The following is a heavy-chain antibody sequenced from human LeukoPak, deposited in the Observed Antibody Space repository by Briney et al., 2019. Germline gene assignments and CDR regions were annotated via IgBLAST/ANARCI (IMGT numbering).Heavy chain of an antibody. D-gene: IGHD1-26*01. J-gene: IGHJ3*02. Sequence: ASVKVSCKASGYTFSGYYMHWVRQAPGQGLEWTGWINPNSGGTNFAQKCQGRVTMTRDTSISTAYMELSRLRLDDTAVYYCATGSYLYDAFDIWGQGTMVTVSS. V-gene: IGHV1-2*02. CDR1: GYTFSGYY. CDR3: ATGSYLYDAFDI. CDR2: INPNSGGT.